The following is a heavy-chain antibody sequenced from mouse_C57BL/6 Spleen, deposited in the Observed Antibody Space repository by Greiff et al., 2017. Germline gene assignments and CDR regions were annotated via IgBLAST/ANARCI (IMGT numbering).Heavy chain of an antibody. V-gene: IGHV5-4*01. CDR2: ISDGGSYT. CDR3: ARDRLTGTGFDY. Sequence: EVKVVESGGGLVKPGGSLKLSCAASGFTFSSYAMSWVRQTPEKRLEWVATISDGGSYTYYPDNVKGRFTISRDNAKNNLYLQMSHLKSEDTAMYYCARDRLTGTGFDYWGQGTTLTVSS. J-gene: IGHJ2*01. CDR1: GFTFSSYA. D-gene: IGHD4-1*01.